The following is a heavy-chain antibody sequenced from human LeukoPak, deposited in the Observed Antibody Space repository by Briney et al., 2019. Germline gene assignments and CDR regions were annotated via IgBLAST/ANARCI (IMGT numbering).Heavy chain of an antibody. Sequence: SGGSLRLSCAASGFIFSNYYLNWVRQAPGKGLEWVSCIHGGASYNYYADSVKGRFTVSRDSAKNSLYLEMSSLRVEDTAVYYCVRAFGGYDSQRFYYNMDVWGKGTTVTVSS. J-gene: IGHJ6*03. CDR3: VRAFGGYDSQRFYYNMDV. CDR1: GFIFSNYY. CDR2: IHGGASYN. V-gene: IGHV3-21*06. D-gene: IGHD5-12*01.